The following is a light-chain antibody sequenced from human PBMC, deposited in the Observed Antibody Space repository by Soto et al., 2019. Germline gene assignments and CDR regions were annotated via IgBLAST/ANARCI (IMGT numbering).Light chain of an antibody. CDR1: QSVSSY. Sequence: EIVLTQSPATLSLSPGERATLSCRASQSVSSYLAWYQQKPGQAPRLLIYDASNRATGIPARFSGSGSGTDFTLTISSLEPEDFAVYYCQQRSYWPPYTFGQGTKVEIK. CDR3: QQRSYWPPYT. CDR2: DAS. V-gene: IGKV3-11*01. J-gene: IGKJ2*01.